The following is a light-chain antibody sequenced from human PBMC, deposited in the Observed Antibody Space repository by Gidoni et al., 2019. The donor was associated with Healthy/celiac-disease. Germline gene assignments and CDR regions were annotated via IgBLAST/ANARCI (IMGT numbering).Light chain of an antibody. CDR2: DAS. Sequence: GDRVTITCRASQSISSWLAWYQQKPGKAPKLPIYDASSLESGVPSRFSGSGSGTEFTLTISSLQPDDFATYYCQQYNSYSPRTFGQGTKVEIK. CDR3: QQYNSYSPRT. CDR1: QSISSW. V-gene: IGKV1-5*01. J-gene: IGKJ1*01.